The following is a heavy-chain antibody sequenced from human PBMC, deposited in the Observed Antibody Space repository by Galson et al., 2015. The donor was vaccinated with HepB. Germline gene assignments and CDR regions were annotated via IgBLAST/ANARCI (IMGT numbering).Heavy chain of an antibody. J-gene: IGHJ6*02. CDR3: TILVGATFWGSTYGMDV. D-gene: IGHD1-26*01. CDR1: GFTFSNAW. CDR2: IKSKTDGGTT. Sequence: SLRLSCAASGFTFSNAWMNWVRQAPGKGLEWVGRIKSKTDGGTTDYAAPVKGRFTISRDDSKNTLYLQMNSLKTEDTAVYYCTILVGATFWGSTYGMDVWGQGTTVTVSS. V-gene: IGHV3-15*07.